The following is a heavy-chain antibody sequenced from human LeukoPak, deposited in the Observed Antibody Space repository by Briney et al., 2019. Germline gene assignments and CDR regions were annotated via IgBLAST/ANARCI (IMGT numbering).Heavy chain of an antibody. J-gene: IGHJ6*03. Sequence: ASVKVSCKASRYTFTSYGIRWVRPARGQGLAWMGWISAYNGNTNYAQKRQGRVTMTTDTSTSTAYMELRSLRSDDTDVYYCARRHRDEFVVVTAFDYYYMDVWGKGTTVTVSS. V-gene: IGHV1-18*01. CDR2: ISAYNGNT. D-gene: IGHD2-21*02. CDR1: RYTFTSYG. CDR3: ARRHRDEFVVVTAFDYYYMDV.